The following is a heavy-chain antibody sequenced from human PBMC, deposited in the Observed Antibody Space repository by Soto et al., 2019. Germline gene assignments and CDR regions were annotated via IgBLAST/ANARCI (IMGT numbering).Heavy chain of an antibody. J-gene: IGHJ4*02. V-gene: IGHV1-18*01. D-gene: IGHD2-8*01. Sequence: ASVKVSCKTSGYTFSNYGITWVRQAPGQPLEWLGWISLYSDGTNYAQKFQGRVSMTTDTSTTTAYMELTSLTSDDTAIYYCARAISLIMAAPAYWGQGTLVTVSS. CDR3: ARAISLIMAAPAY. CDR1: GYTFSNYG. CDR2: ISLYSDGT.